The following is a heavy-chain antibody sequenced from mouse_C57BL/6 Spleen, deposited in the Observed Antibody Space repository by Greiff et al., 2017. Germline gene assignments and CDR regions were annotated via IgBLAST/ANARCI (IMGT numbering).Heavy chain of an antibody. Sequence: EVKVVESGGGLVQPGGSLKLSCAASGFTFSDYYMYWVRQTPETRLEWVAYISNGGGRTSYPDTVKGRFTISRDNAKNTLYLQMSRLKSEDTAMYYCAIGSDYDWYWYVDVWGTGTTVTVSS. CDR2: ISNGGGRT. CDR3: AIGSDYDWYWYVDV. V-gene: IGHV5-12*01. J-gene: IGHJ1*03. CDR1: GFTFSDYY. D-gene: IGHD2-4*01.